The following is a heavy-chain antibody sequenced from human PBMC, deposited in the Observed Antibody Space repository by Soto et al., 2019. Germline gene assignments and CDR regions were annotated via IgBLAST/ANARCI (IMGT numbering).Heavy chain of an antibody. CDR2: IYQSGVT. D-gene: IGHD6-19*01. V-gene: IGHV4-30-2*01. CDR1: GDSYSISTYS. Sequence: PSETLSLTCNMSGDSYSISTYSWSWIRQPPGKALQWIGFIYQSGVTSYNPSLASRVSISLDRSNNQCSLKLKSVTAADTAVYFCAGMTYPSGLRFDPWGPGTLVTVSS. CDR3: AGMTYPSGLRFDP. J-gene: IGHJ5*02.